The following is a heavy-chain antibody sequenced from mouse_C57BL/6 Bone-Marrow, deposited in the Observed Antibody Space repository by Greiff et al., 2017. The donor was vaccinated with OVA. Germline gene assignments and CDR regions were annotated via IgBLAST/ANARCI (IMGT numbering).Heavy chain of an antibody. V-gene: IGHV1-15*01. CDR1: GYTFTDYE. CDR3: TRGGGD. Sequence: VQLQESGAELVRPGASVTLSCKASGYTFTDYEMHWVKQTPVHGLEWIGAIDPETGGTAYNQKFKGKAILTADKSSSTAYMELRSLTSEDSAVYYCTRGGGDWGQGTTLTVAS. CDR2: IDPETGGT. J-gene: IGHJ2*01.